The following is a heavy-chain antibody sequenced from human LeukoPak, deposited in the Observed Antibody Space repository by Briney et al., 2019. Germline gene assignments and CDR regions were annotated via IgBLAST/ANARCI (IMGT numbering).Heavy chain of an antibody. CDR2: ISTSSSYI. J-gene: IGHJ3*02. Sequence: GGSLRLSCAASGFTFSNHNMNWVRQAPGKGLEWVSSISTSSSYIYYADSVKGRFTISRDNAKNSLYLQMNSLRAEDTAVYYCARGGSYLSAFDIWGQGTMVTVSS. V-gene: IGHV3-21*04. D-gene: IGHD1-26*01. CDR3: ARGGSYLSAFDI. CDR1: GFTFSNHN.